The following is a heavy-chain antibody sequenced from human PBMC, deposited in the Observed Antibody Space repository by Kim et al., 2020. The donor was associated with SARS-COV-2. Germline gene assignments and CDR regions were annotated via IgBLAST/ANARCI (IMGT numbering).Heavy chain of an antibody. CDR2: ISYSGGT. Sequence: SETLSLTCAVSGGSIISGDYYWSWIRQHPGKGLEWIGYISYSGGTFHNPSLKSRVLISVDTSKSQFSLNLSSVTAADSAVYYCARVPVEPRRQYYFDYWGQGTLVTVSS. CDR3: ARVPVEPRRQYYFDY. J-gene: IGHJ4*02. D-gene: IGHD6-6*01. CDR1: GGSIISGDYY. V-gene: IGHV4-31*11.